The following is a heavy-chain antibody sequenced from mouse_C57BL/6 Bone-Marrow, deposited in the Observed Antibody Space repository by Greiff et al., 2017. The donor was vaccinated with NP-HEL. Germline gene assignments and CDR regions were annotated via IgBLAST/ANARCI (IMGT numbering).Heavy chain of an antibody. J-gene: IGHJ2*01. D-gene: IGHD3-2*02. V-gene: IGHV5-4*03. CDR3: ARGSSGYGGY. Sequence: EVKLVESGGGLVKPGGSLKLSCAASGFTFSSYAMSWVRQTPEKRLEWVATISDGGSYTYYPDNVKGRFTISRDNAKNNLYLQMSQLKSEDTAMYYGARGSSGYGGYWGQGTTLTVSS. CDR2: ISDGGSYT. CDR1: GFTFSSYA.